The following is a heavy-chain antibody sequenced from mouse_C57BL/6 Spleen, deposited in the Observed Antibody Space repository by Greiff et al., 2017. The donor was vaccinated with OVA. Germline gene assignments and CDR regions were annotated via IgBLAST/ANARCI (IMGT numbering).Heavy chain of an antibody. CDR1: EYAFPSHD. J-gene: IGHJ4*01. D-gene: IGHD1-1*01. CDR2: INSDGGST. V-gene: IGHV5-2*03. CDR3: ARHGYYSSGGDAMDY. Sequence: EVMLVESGGGLVQPGESLKLSCESNEYAFPSHDMPWVRQTPGKRLELVAAINSDGGSTYYPDTMESRFVMSSDNSKTTLYQQMSRLRSEDTAVYDCARHGYYSSGGDAMDYWGQGTSVTVSS.